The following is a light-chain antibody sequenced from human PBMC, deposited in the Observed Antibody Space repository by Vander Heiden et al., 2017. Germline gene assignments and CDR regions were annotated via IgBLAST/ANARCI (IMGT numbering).Light chain of an antibody. J-gene: IGLJ2*01. CDR3: CSYAGSSTLV. Sequence: QSALTPPASVSGSPGPSITISCTGTSSDVGSYNLVSWYQQHPGKAPKLMLYEVRKRPSGVSNRFSGSKSGNTASLTISELQAEDEADYYCCSYAGSSTLVFGGGTKLTVL. CDR2: EVR. V-gene: IGLV2-23*02. CDR1: SSDVGSYNL.